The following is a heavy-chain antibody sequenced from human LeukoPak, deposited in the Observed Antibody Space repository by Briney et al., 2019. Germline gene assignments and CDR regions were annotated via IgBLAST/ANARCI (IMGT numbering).Heavy chain of an antibody. D-gene: IGHD1-1*01. CDR3: ARDRHWNQANFDY. V-gene: IGHV1-2*02. CDR1: GYTITGYY. Sequence: VSVKVSCKASGYTITGYYIHWVRQAPGQGLEWMGWIDPNSGDTNYAQKFQGGVTMTRDTSINTAFMELSRLRSDDTAVYYCARDRHWNQANFDYWGQGTLVTVSS. J-gene: IGHJ4*02. CDR2: IDPNSGDT.